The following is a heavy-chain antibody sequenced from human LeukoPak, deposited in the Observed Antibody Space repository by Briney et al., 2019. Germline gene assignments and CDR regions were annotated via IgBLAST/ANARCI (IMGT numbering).Heavy chain of an antibody. CDR3: ARTPTYCGGDCYYFDP. Sequence: SETLSLTCAVSGGSISSSGYSWSWIRQPPGKGLEWIGYIHHTGSTYYNPSFKSRVTISVDRSKNQFSLKLGSVTAADTAMYFCARTPTYCGGDCYYFDPWGQGTLVTVSS. CDR1: GGSISSSGYS. V-gene: IGHV4-30-2*01. D-gene: IGHD2-21*02. J-gene: IGHJ5*02. CDR2: IHHTGST.